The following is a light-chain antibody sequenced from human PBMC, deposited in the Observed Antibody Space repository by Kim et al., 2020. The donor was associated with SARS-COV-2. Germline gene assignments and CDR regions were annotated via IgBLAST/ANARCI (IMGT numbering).Light chain of an antibody. Sequence: GQKVTISCSGSSSNIGNNYVSWYQQLPGTAPKLLIYDNNKRPSGIPDRFSGSKSGTSATLGITGLQTGDEADYYCGTWDSSLSAWRFGGGTQLTVL. CDR2: DNN. V-gene: IGLV1-51*01. CDR1: SSNIGNNY. CDR3: GTWDSSLSAWR. J-gene: IGLJ3*02.